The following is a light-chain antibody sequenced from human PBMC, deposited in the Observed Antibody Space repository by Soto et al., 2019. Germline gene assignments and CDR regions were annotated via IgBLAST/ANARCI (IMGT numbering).Light chain of an antibody. Sequence: EIVLTQSPGTLSLSPGERATLSCRASQSVSNNYLAWYQQKPGQAPRLLTYGASNRAGGLPGWIGSRGGGADFTLTSSRQEAEDAAVYYCQQYGTSGTFGQGTKVDIK. CDR3: QQYGTSGT. CDR2: GAS. J-gene: IGKJ1*01. V-gene: IGKV3-20*01. CDR1: QSVSNNY.